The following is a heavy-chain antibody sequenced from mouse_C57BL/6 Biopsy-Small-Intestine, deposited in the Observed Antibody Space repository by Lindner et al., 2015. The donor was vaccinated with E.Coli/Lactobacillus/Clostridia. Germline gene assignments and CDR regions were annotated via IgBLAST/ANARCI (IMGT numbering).Heavy chain of an antibody. CDR1: GGSFSTYG. CDR3: ARDLSVDIPPI. J-gene: IGHJ3*01. V-gene: IGHV1-53*01. Sequence: CKASGGSFSTYGISWVRQAPGQGLEWMGRIIPMFGGANYAQKFQGRVTFVADRSTSTVYMELSSLTSEDTAVYYCARDLSVDIPPIWGQGTMVTVSS. D-gene: IGHD5-1-1*01. CDR2: IIPMFGGA.